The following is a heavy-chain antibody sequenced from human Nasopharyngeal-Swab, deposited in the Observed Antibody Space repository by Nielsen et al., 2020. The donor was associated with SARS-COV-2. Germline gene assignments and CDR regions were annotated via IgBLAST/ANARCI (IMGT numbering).Heavy chain of an antibody. Sequence: GESLKISCAASGFTFSSYSMNWVRQAPGKGLEWVSYISSSSSTIYYADSVKGRFTISRDNAKNSLYLQMNGLRAEDTAVYYCARSLYYYDSSGYPSSYYFDYWGQGTLVTVSS. J-gene: IGHJ4*02. CDR1: GFTFSSYS. V-gene: IGHV3-48*01. CDR2: ISSSSSTI. CDR3: ARSLYYYDSSGYPSSYYFDY. D-gene: IGHD3-22*01.